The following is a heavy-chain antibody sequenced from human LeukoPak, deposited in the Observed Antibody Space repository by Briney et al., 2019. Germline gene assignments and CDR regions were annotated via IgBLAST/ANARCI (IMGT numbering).Heavy chain of an antibody. CDR3: ARDMQGGVIIGPLDY. CDR1: GFTFSSYA. J-gene: IGHJ4*02. Sequence: GSLRLSCAASGFTFSSYAMHWVRQAPGKGLEWVAVISYDGSNKYYADSVKGRFTISRDNSKNTLYLQMNSLRAEDTAVYYCARDMQGGVIIGPLDYWGQGTLVTVSS. D-gene: IGHD3-10*01. CDR2: ISYDGSNK. V-gene: IGHV3-30*04.